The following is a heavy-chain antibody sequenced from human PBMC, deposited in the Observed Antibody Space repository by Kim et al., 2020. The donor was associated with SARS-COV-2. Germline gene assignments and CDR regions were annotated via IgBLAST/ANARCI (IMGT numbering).Heavy chain of an antibody. CDR1: GFTFSSYA. J-gene: IGHJ3*01. Sequence: GGSLRLSCSASGFTFSSYAMHWVRQAPGKGLEWVAATSYDGTIQYHGDSAKGRFTVSRDNSRNTLYLQVNSLRVDDTALYHCTRESALTTGGFDLWGQGT. CDR2: TSYDGTIQ. V-gene: IGHV3-30*04. CDR3: TRESALTTGGFDL. D-gene: IGHD1-1*01.